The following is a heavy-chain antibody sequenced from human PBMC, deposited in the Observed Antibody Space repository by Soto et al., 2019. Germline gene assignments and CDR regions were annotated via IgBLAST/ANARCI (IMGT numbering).Heavy chain of an antibody. Sequence: QIQLVQSGGEVKKPGASVKVSCKSSGYNFISHSITWVRQAPGQGLEWMGRISAYNGNTNHAQKFQGRLTMTTDTCTSTAYMELRSLRSDDTAVYYCARFAFCGGAPGCRDMDVWCQGTMVTVSS. V-gene: IGHV1-18*01. CDR2: ISAYNGNT. CDR3: ARFAFCGGAPGCRDMDV. J-gene: IGHJ6*02. D-gene: IGHD2-21*01. CDR1: GYNFISHS.